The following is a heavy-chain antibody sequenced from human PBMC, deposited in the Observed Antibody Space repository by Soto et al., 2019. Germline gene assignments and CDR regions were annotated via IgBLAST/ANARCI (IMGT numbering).Heavy chain of an antibody. J-gene: IGHJ4*02. V-gene: IGHV4-30-4*01. CDR2: TYYSGST. CDR3: ARDSSVYPFDC. CDR1: GGSISSGDYY. D-gene: IGHD3-22*01. Sequence: PSETLSLTCTVSGGSISSGDYYWSWIRQPPGKGLEWIGNTYYSGSTYYNPSLKSRVTISVDTSKNQFSLELSSVTAADTAVYYCARDSSVYPFDCWGQGTLVTVSS.